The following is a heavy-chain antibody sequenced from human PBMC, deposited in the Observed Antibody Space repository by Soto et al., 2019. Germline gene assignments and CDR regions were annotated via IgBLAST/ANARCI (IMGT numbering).Heavy chain of an antibody. V-gene: IGHV1-46*01. CDR2: INPSGGST. J-gene: IGHJ4*02. Sequence: GASVKVSCKASGYTFTSYYMHWVRQAPGQGLEWMGIINPSGGSTSYAQKFQGRVTMTRDTSTSTVYMELSSLRSEDTAVYYCARARRAYYYDSSGYYSGYYFDYWGQGTLVTVSS. CDR1: GYTFTSYY. CDR3: ARARRAYYYDSSGYYSGYYFDY. D-gene: IGHD3-22*01.